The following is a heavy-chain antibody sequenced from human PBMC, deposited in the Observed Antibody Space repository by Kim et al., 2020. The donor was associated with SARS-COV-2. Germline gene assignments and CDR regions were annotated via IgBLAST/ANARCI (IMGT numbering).Heavy chain of an antibody. V-gene: IGHV3-23*01. Sequence: GGSLRLSCAASGFTFSSYAMSWVRPAPGKGLEWFSAISGSGGSTYYAYSVKGRFTISRDNSKSTLYLQMNSLRAEDTAVYYFAKDLAMVRAMVGAFDIWGQGTMVTVSS. J-gene: IGHJ3*02. CDR3: AKDLAMVRAMVGAFDI. D-gene: IGHD3-10*01. CDR2: ISGSGGST. CDR1: GFTFSSYA.